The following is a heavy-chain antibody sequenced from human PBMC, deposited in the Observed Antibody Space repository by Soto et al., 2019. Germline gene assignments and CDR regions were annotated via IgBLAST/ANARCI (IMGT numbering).Heavy chain of an antibody. CDR3: ARDYYDSSGYYILAPFDY. J-gene: IGHJ4*02. D-gene: IGHD3-22*01. V-gene: IGHV1-69*13. CDR2: IIPIFGTA. CDR1: GGTFSSYA. Sequence: SVKVSCKASGGTFSSYAISWLRQSPGQGLEWMGGIIPIFGTANYAQKFQGRVTITADESTSTAYMELSSLRSEDTAVYYCARDYYDSSGYYILAPFDYWGQGTLVTVS.